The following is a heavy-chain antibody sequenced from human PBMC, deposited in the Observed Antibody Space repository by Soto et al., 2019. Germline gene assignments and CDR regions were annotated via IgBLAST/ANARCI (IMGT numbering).Heavy chain of an antibody. CDR1: GYPFTSYA. V-gene: IGHV1-3*01. CDR3: AGSSGWYENWFEP. D-gene: IGHD6-19*01. CDR2: INAGNGNT. J-gene: IGHJ5*02. Sequence: XSVKVSCKASGYPFTSYAMHWVRQAPGQRLEWMGWINAGNGNTKYSQKFQGRVTITRDTSASTAYMELSSLRSEDTAVYYCAGSSGWYENWFEPWGQGTLVTVSS.